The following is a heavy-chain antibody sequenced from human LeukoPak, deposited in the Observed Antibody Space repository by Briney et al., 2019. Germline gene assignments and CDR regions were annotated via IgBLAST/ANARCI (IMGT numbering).Heavy chain of an antibody. CDR2: INHSGST. CDR3: ARARLYSNYHWFDP. J-gene: IGHJ5*02. Sequence: PSETPSLTCAVYGGSFSGYYWSWIRQPPGKGLEWIGEINHSGSTNYNPSLKSRVTISVDTSKNQFSLKLSSVTAADTAVYYCARARLYSNYHWFDPWGQGTLVTVSS. D-gene: IGHD4-11*01. V-gene: IGHV4-34*01. CDR1: GGSFSGYY.